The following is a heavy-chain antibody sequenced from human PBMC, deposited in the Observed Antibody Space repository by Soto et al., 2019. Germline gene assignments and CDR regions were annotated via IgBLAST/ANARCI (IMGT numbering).Heavy chain of an antibody. D-gene: IGHD2-15*01. Sequence: PSETLSLTCTVSGGSISSGGYYWSWIRQHPGKGLEWIGYIYYSGSTYYNPSLKSRVTISVDTSKNQFSLKLSSVTAADTAVYYCARGYCSGGSCYSRPLYYYYGMDVWGQGTTVTVSS. CDR1: GGSISSGGYY. J-gene: IGHJ6*02. CDR3: ARGYCSGGSCYSRPLYYYYGMDV. CDR2: IYYSGST. V-gene: IGHV4-31*03.